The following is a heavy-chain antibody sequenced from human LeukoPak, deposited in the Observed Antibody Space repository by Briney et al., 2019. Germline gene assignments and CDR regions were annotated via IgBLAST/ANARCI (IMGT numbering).Heavy chain of an antibody. CDR2: IYYSGST. D-gene: IGHD6-19*01. J-gene: IGHJ4*02. V-gene: IGHV4-30-4*01. CDR3: ARDGRQWLASPYYFDY. CDR1: GGSISSGDYY. Sequence: PSETLSLTCTVSGGSISSGDYYWSWIRQPPGKGLEWIGYIYYSGSTYYNPSIKSRVTISVDTSKNQFSLKLSSVTAADTAVYYCARDGRQWLASPYYFDYWGQGTLVTVSS.